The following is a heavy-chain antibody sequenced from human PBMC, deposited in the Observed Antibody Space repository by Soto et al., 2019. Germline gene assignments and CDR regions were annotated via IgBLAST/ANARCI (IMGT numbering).Heavy chain of an antibody. CDR3: ASDLAGASDSYGLDV. J-gene: IGHJ6*02. D-gene: IGHD1-26*01. Sequence: GGSLRLSCAASGFTFSNYGMHWVRQAPGKGLEWVAIIWHDGNNKYYADSVRGRFIISRDNSKNRLYLQMNSLRAEDTAVYYCASDLAGASDSYGLDVWGQGTLVTVSS. CDR2: IWHDGNNK. V-gene: IGHV3-33*01. CDR1: GFTFSNYG.